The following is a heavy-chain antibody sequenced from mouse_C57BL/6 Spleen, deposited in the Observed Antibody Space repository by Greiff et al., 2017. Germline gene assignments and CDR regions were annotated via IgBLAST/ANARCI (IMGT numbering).Heavy chain of an antibody. CDR1: GYTFTDYY. Sequence: EVQLQQSGPELVKPGASVKISCKASGYTFTDYYMNWVKQSPGKSLAWIGDINPSTGGTSYNQKFKGKATLTVDKSSSTAYMELRSLTSEDSAVYYCARSHLLGAMDYWGQGTSVTVSS. CDR3: ARSHLLGAMDY. J-gene: IGHJ4*01. CDR2: INPSTGGT. V-gene: IGHV1-26*01. D-gene: IGHD3-3*01.